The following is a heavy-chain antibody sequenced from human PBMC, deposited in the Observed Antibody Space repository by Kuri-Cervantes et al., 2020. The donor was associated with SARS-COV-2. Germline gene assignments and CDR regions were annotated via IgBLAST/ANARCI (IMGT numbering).Heavy chain of an antibody. CDR2: LNHDGST. V-gene: IGHV4-34*01. CDR1: GGSINGHY. CDR3: ARAEYQPGSTTPFDY. J-gene: IGHJ4*02. D-gene: IGHD1-26*01. Sequence: SETLSLTCAVIGGSINGHYWSWIRQPPGKGQEWIGELNHDGSTNYNPSLKSRITISGDASKNQFSLEVTSVTAADTAVYYCARAEYQPGSTTPFDYWGQGTLVTVSS.